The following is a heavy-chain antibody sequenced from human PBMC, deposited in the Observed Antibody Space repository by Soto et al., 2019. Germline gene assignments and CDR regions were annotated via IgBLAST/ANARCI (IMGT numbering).Heavy chain of an antibody. CDR1: GFTFSSYG. Sequence: GGSLRLSCAASGFTFSSYGMHWVRQAPGKGLEWVAVISYDGSNKYYADSVKGRFTISRDNSKNTLYLQMNSLRAEDTAVYYCAKAGIRVYYYYMDVWGKGTTVTVSS. CDR2: ISYDGSNK. V-gene: IGHV3-30*18. CDR3: AKAGIRVYYYYMDV. D-gene: IGHD4-17*01. J-gene: IGHJ6*03.